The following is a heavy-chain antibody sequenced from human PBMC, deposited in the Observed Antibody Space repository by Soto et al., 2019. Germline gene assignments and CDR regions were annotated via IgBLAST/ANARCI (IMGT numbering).Heavy chain of an antibody. CDR3: ARDCSGRNRDSNNYFDS. J-gene: IGHJ4*02. CDR1: GASISSSSDW. V-gene: IGHV4-4*02. CDR2: IYHSGIT. D-gene: IGHD2-15*01. Sequence: SETLSLTCAVSGASISSSSDWWTWVRQPPGKGLEWIGEIYHSGITIYNPSLESRLTISIDKSKNQFSLNLGSVTAADTAVYYCARDCSGRNRDSNNYFDSWGQGALVTVSS.